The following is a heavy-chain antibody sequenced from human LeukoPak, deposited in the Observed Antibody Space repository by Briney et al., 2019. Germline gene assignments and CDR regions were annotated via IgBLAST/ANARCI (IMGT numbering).Heavy chain of an antibody. CDR2: IKQDGSEK. D-gene: IGHD3-10*01. Sequence: PGGSLRLSCAASGFTFSSYWMSWVRQAPGKGLEWVANIKQDGSEKYYVDSVKGRFTISKDNAKNSLYLQMNSLRAEDTAVYYCARERGSKCFDYWGQGTLVTVSS. CDR1: GFTFSSYW. J-gene: IGHJ4*02. CDR3: ARERGSKCFDY. V-gene: IGHV3-7*01.